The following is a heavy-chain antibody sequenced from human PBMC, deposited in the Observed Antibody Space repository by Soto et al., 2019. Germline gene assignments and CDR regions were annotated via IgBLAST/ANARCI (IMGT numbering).Heavy chain of an antibody. CDR3: ARGGLRPY. V-gene: IGHV1-3*01. CDR2: INXGNXXX. D-gene: IGHD4-17*01. Sequence: ASVKVSCKASGYTFTSYAMHWVRQAPGQRLEWMGWINXGNXXXXXSQKFQGRVTITRDTSASTAYMELSSLRSEDTAVYYCARGGLRPYWGQGTLVTVSS. J-gene: IGHJ4*02. CDR1: GYTFTSYA.